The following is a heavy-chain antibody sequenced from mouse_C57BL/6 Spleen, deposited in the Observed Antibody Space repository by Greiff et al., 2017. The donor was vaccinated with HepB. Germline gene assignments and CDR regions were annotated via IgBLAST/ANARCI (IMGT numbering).Heavy chain of an antibody. CDR3: ARNYGSSPYYYAMDY. Sequence: EVQLVESEGGLVQPGSSMKLSCTASGFTFSDYYMAWVRQVPEKGLEWVANINYDGSSTYYLDSLKSRFIISRDNAKNILCLQMSSLKSEDTATYYCARNYGSSPYYYAMDYWGQGTSVTVSS. D-gene: IGHD1-1*01. J-gene: IGHJ4*01. V-gene: IGHV5-16*01. CDR1: GFTFSDYY. CDR2: INYDGSST.